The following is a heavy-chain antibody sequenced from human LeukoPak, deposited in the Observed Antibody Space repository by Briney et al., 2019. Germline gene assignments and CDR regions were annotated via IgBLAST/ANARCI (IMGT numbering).Heavy chain of an antibody. Sequence: QSGGSLRLSCAASGFTFSNYWIQWVRQAPGKGLVWLSRIKSDGSSTSYADSVKGRFTISRDNAENTLYLQMNSLRAEDTAVYYCARDLCSGGSCVLDAFDIWGQGTMVTVSS. D-gene: IGHD2-15*01. CDR3: ARDLCSGGSCVLDAFDI. J-gene: IGHJ3*02. CDR1: GFTFSNYW. V-gene: IGHV3-74*01. CDR2: IKSDGSST.